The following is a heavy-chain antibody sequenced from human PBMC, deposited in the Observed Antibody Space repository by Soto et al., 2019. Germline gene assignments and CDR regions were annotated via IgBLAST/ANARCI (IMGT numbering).Heavy chain of an antibody. V-gene: IGHV3-21*01. Sequence: GGSLRLSCAASGFTFSSYSMNWVRQAPGKGLEWVSSISSSSSYIYYADSVKGRFTISRDNAKNSLYLQMNSLRAEDAAVYDCARDADWSYYYGSGSYFDYWGQGTLVTVSS. CDR3: ARDADWSYYYGSGSYFDY. J-gene: IGHJ4*02. CDR2: ISSSSSYI. D-gene: IGHD3-10*01. CDR1: GFTFSSYS.